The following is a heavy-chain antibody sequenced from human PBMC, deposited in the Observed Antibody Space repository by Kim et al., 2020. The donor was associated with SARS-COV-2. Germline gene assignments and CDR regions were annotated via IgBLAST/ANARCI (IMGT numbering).Heavy chain of an antibody. CDR3: AREANSCDY. J-gene: IGHJ4*01. CDR1: GYTFSNYY. V-gene: IGHV1-46*01. D-gene: IGHD2-15*01. CDR2: INLGGGAT. Sequence: ASVKVSCKASGYTFSNYYMHWARQAPGQGLEWMGIINLGGGATNYAQKFQGRVIMTRDTSTSTVYMELSSLRSEDTAVYYCAREANSCDYWGQGTLVTVSS.